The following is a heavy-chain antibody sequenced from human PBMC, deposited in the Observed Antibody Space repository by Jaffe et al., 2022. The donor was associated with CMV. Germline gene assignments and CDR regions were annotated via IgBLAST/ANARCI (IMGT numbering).Heavy chain of an antibody. CDR2: IFYTGSS. V-gene: IGHV4-39*02. CDR1: GGSISSSSYY. CDR3: ARDKWSTTPHIDY. D-gene: IGHD3-3*01. J-gene: IGHJ4*02. Sequence: QLQLHESGPGLVKPSETVSLTCTVSGGSISSSSYYWGWIRQTPGKGLEWIASIFYTGSSYYNPSLKSRVTISVDTSINQFSLELSSVTAADTGVYFCARDKWSTTPHIDYWGQGSLVTVSS.